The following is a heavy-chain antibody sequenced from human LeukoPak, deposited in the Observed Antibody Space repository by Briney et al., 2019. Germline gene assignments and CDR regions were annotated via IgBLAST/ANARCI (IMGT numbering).Heavy chain of an antibody. Sequence: PGGSLRLSCAASGFTFSSYWMSWVRQAPGKGLEWLANIKQDGSEKYYVDSVKGRFTISRDNAKNSLYLQMNSLRAEDTAVYYCARFFVLMVYRYFDYWGQGTLVTVSS. CDR3: ARFFVLMVYRYFDY. J-gene: IGHJ4*02. V-gene: IGHV3-7*01. D-gene: IGHD2-8*01. CDR2: IKQDGSEK. CDR1: GFTFSSYW.